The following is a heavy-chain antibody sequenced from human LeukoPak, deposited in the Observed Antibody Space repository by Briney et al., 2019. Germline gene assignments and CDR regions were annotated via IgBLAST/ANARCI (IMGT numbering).Heavy chain of an antibody. CDR2: IYYSGST. J-gene: IGHJ4*02. CDR3: ARSGTYQHSSSYDY. CDR1: GGSISSSIYY. V-gene: IGHV4-39*07. D-gene: IGHD6-13*01. Sequence: SETLSLTCTVSGGSISSSIYYWGWIRQSPGKGLEWIGSIYYSGSTYYNPSLKSRVTLSVDTSKNRYSLKLSSVTAADTAVYYCARSGTYQHSSSYDYWGQGTLVTVSS.